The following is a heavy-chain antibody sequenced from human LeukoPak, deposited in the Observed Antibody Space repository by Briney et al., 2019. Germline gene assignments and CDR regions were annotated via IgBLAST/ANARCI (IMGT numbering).Heavy chain of an antibody. V-gene: IGHV3-23*01. CDR2: ISGSGSNT. J-gene: IGHJ4*02. CDR1: GFTFSSYA. D-gene: IGHD3-22*01. Sequence: GSLRLSCAASGFTFSSYAMSWVRQAPGKGLEWVSAISGSGSNTYYADSVKGRFTISRDNSKNTLYLQMNSLRAEDTAVYYCAKSAGKYYDSSGYYRFCDCWGQGTLVTVSS. CDR3: AKSAGKYYDSSGYYRFCDC.